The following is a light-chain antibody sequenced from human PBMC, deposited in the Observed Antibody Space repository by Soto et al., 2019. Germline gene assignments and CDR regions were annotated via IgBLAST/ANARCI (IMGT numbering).Light chain of an antibody. CDR1: QSLSSNF. V-gene: IGKV3-20*01. J-gene: IGKJ1*01. CDR2: GAS. Sequence: EIVLTQSPGTLSLFPGDRATLSCRASQSLSSNFLAWYQQKPGQAPRLLIYGASRRATDIPDRFSGSGSGTDFALTITRLEPADFAVYFCQQYDTIPRTFGQGTKVEIQ. CDR3: QQYDTIPRT.